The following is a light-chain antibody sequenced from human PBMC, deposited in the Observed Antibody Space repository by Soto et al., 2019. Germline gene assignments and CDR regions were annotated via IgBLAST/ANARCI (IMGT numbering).Light chain of an antibody. Sequence: EIVLTQYPGTLSLSPGERATLSCRASQSVSSSYLAWYQQKPGQAPRLLIYGASSRATGIPDRFSGSGSGTEFTLTIRSLEAEDCSVYYCQQYGSSPWTFGQGTKVEIK. CDR1: QSVSSSY. V-gene: IGKV3-20*01. CDR2: GAS. CDR3: QQYGSSPWT. J-gene: IGKJ1*01.